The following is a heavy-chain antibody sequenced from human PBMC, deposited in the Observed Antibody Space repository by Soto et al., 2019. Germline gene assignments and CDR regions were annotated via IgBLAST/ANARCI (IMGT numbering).Heavy chain of an antibody. D-gene: IGHD3-16*01. V-gene: IGHV4-39*01. CDR2: IYYSGST. CDR3: ARRAPPPYNMITFGGVMGDAFDI. Sequence: SETLSLTCTVSGGSINSSSYYWGWIRQPPGKGLEWIGSIYYSGSTYYNPSLKSRVTIFVDMSKNQFSLKLSSVTAADTAVYYCARRAPPPYNMITFGGVMGDAFDIWGQGTMVTVSS. CDR1: GGSINSSSYY. J-gene: IGHJ3*02.